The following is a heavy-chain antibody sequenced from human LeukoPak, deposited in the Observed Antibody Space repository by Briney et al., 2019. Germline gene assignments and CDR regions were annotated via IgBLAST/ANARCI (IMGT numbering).Heavy chain of an antibody. Sequence: GGSLRLSCAASGFTFDDYAMHWVRQAPGKGLEWVSGISWNSGSIGYADSVKGRFTISRDNAKNSLYLQMNSLRAEDMALYYCAKLYCSSTSCDYWGQGTLVTVSS. CDR1: GFTFDDYA. CDR3: AKLYCSSTSCDY. CDR2: ISWNSGSI. J-gene: IGHJ4*02. V-gene: IGHV3-9*03. D-gene: IGHD2-2*01.